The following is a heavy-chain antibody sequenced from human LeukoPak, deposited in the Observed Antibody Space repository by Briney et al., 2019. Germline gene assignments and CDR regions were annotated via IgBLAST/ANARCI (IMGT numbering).Heavy chain of an antibody. D-gene: IGHD3-22*01. CDR2: INTNTGNP. Sequence: GASVKVSCKASGGTFSSYAISWVRQAPGQGLEWMGWINTNTGNPTYAQGFTGRFVFSLDTSVSTAYLQISSLKAEDTAVYYCARALYYYDSSGYGYYYYYYGMDVWGQGTTVTVSS. CDR3: ARALYYYDSSGYGYYYYYYGMDV. V-gene: IGHV7-4-1*02. CDR1: GGTFSSYA. J-gene: IGHJ6*02.